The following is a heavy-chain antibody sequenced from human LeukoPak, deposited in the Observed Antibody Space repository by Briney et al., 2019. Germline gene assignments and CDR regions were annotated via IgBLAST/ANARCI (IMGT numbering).Heavy chain of an antibody. CDR2: ISYDRSDE. D-gene: IGHD1-26*01. CDR3: AKGRVASGSYFDY. V-gene: IGHV3-30*18. CDR1: GFTFSNYG. J-gene: IGHJ4*02. Sequence: GRSLRLSCAASGFTFSNYGMHWVRQAPGKGLEWVASISYDRSDEYNADSVKGRFTISRGNSKNTVYLQMNSLRAEDTAVYYCAKGRVASGSYFDYWGQGTLVTVSS.